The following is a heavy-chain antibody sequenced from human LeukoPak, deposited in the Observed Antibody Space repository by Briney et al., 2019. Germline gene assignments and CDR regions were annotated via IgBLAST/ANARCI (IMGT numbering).Heavy chain of an antibody. CDR3: ARGRVVVGAATWVYYYYGMDV. J-gene: IGHJ6*02. CDR2: INPSGST. D-gene: IGHD2-15*01. V-gene: IGHV4-34*01. Sequence: PSETLSLTCAVSGGSFSGYYWSWIRQPPGKGLEWIGEINPSGSTNYNPSLKSRVTISVDTSKNQFSLKLSSVTAADTAVYYCARGRVVVGAATWVYYYYGMDVWGQGTTVTVSS. CDR1: GGSFSGYY.